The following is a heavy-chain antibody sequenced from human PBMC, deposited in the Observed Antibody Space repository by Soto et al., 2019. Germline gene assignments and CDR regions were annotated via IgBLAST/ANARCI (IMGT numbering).Heavy chain of an antibody. Sequence: QVQLQESGPGLVKPSQTLSLTCTVSGGSISSGGYYWSWIRQHPGKGLEWIGYIYYSGSTYYHPSLKRRVTISVDTSKNQFSLKLSSVTAADTAVYYCARRPLGYCSGGSCHNWFDPWGQGTLVTVSS. CDR2: IYYSGST. D-gene: IGHD2-15*01. CDR3: ARRPLGYCSGGSCHNWFDP. V-gene: IGHV4-31*03. J-gene: IGHJ5*02. CDR1: GGSISSGGYY.